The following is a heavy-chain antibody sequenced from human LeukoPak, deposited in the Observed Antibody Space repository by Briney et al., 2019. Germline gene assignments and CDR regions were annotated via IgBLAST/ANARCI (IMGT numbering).Heavy chain of an antibody. V-gene: IGHV3-21*04. J-gene: IGHJ4*02. CDR3: ANFEPGYTSSWYAEF. Sequence: GGSLRLSCAASGFTFSSYSMNWVRQAPGKGLEWVSSISTSSTYIYYADSVKGRFTISRDNAKNALYLQMNSLRVEDTAVYYCANFEPGYTSSWYAEFWGQGTLVTVSS. CDR1: GFTFSSYS. D-gene: IGHD6-13*01. CDR2: ISTSSTYI.